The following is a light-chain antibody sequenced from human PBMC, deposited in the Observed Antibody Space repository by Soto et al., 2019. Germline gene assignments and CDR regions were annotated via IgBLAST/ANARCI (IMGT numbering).Light chain of an antibody. CDR2: TAS. CDR1: QGIRNS. J-gene: IGKJ3*01. V-gene: IGKV1-27*01. Sequence: DIQMTQSPSSLSASVGDRVTITCRASQGIRNSLAWYQQKPGKVPKLLIYTASTLQSGVPSRFSGSGSGTDFTLSISSLQPEDVATYYCQNYIRAPFTFGPGTKLEIK. CDR3: QNYIRAPFT.